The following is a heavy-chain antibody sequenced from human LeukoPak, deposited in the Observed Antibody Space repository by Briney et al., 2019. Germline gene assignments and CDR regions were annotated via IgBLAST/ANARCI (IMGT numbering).Heavy chain of an antibody. J-gene: IGHJ4*02. D-gene: IGHD3-10*01. CDR1: EITFSSYW. CDR3: AREGLRGVIMRAVDY. CDR2: ISSSGGTI. V-gene: IGHV3-11*04. Sequence: GGSLRLSCTSSEITFSSYWMSWIRQAPGKGLEWLSYISSSGGTIYYADSVKGRFTISRDNAKNSLYLQMNSLRAEDTAVYYCAREGLRGVIMRAVDYWGQGTLVTVSS.